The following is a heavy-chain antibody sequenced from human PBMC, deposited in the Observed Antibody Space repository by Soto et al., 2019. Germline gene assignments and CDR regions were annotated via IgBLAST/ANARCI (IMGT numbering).Heavy chain of an antibody. CDR2: ISGSGGST. Sequence: EVQLLESGGGLVQPGGSLRLSCAASGFTFSSYAMSWVRQAPGKGLEWVSAISGSGGSTYYAASVKGRFTISRDNSKNTVYLQMNSLRAEEPAVYYCGGGGYCSGGSSLPYYYYYGMDVWGQGTTVTVSS. CDR1: GFTFSSYA. V-gene: IGHV3-23*01. D-gene: IGHD2-15*01. CDR3: GGGGYCSGGSSLPYYYYYGMDV. J-gene: IGHJ6*02.